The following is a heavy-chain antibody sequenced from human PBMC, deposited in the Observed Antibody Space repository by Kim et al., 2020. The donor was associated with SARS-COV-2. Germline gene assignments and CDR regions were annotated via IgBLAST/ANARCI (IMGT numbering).Heavy chain of an antibody. Sequence: GGSLRLSCAASGFTFTSYTMAWVRQAPGKGLEWVSAITGGGGITFYADSVKGRFTVSRDNSKNTVFLHMGSLRGEDTAVYYCAKDRSDSNSYLFYGMDVWGQGTTVTVSS. CDR3: AKDRSDSNSYLFYGMDV. CDR1: GFTFTSYT. CDR2: ITGGGGIT. D-gene: IGHD1-1*01. J-gene: IGHJ6*02. V-gene: IGHV3-23*01.